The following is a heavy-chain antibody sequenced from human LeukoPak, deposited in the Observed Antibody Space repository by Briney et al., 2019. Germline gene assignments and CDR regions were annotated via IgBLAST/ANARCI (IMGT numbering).Heavy chain of an antibody. V-gene: IGHV4-34*01. CDR1: GGSFSGYY. CDR3: ARVGQQQLVPFDY. CDR2: INHSGST. D-gene: IGHD6-13*01. Sequence: SETLSLTCAVYGGSFSGYYWSWIRQPPGKGLEWIGEINHSGSTNYNPSLKSRVTISVDTSKNQFSLKLSSVTAADTAVYYCARVGQQQLVPFDYWGQGTLVTVSS. J-gene: IGHJ4*02.